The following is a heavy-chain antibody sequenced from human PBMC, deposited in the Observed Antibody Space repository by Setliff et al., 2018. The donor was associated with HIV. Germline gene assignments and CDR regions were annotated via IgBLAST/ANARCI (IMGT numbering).Heavy chain of an antibody. V-gene: IGHV3-48*01. CDR2: ISSSGFPI. Sequence: PGGSLRPSCAASGFTFDDYGMTWVRQAPGKGLEWVAQISSSGFPIYYADSVRGRFTASRDNGKNSLFLQMNSLRAEDTAVYYCVRGTLDFWGQGNLVTVSS. CDR3: VRGTLDF. CDR1: GFTFDDYG. J-gene: IGHJ4*02.